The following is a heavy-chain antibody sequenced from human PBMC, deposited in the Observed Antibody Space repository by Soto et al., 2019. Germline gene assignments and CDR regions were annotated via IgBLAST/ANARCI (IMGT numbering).Heavy chain of an antibody. CDR1: GFTFSTYS. D-gene: IGHD1-1*01. J-gene: IGHJ5*02. Sequence: SGFTFSTYSMSWVRQAPGKGLEWVANIKQDGSEKYYADAVKGRFTLSRDNVENSLYLQMNSLRAEDTAVYYCARDGDGYPAWGQGTLVTVSS. CDR3: ARDGDGYPA. V-gene: IGHV3-7*01. CDR2: IKQDGSEK.